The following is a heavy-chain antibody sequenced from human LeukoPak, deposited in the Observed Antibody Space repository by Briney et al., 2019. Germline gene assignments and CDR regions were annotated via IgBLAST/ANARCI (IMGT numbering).Heavy chain of an antibody. D-gene: IGHD6-19*01. Sequence: ASVKVSCKASGYTFTSYDINWVRQATGQGLEWMGWMNPNSGNTGYAQKFQGRVTMTTDTSTSTAYMELRSLRSDDTAVYYCARGYSSGWYSSFDYWGQGTLVTVSS. CDR2: MNPNSGNT. CDR1: GYTFTSYD. CDR3: ARGYSSGWYSSFDY. V-gene: IGHV1-8*01. J-gene: IGHJ4*02.